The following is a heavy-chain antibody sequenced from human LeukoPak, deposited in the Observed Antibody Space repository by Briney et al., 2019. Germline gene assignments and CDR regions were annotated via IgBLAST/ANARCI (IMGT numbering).Heavy chain of an antibody. CDR1: GYTFTSYG. J-gene: IGHJ1*01. D-gene: IGHD1-26*01. CDR2: ISAYNGNT. CDR3: ARDSKVGATFRYFQH. Sequence: ASVKVSCKASGYTFTSYGISWVRQAPGQGLEWMGWISAYNGNTNYAQKLQGRVTMTTDTSTSTAYMELRSLRSDDTAVYYCARDSKVGATFRYFQHWGQGTLVTVSS. V-gene: IGHV1-18*01.